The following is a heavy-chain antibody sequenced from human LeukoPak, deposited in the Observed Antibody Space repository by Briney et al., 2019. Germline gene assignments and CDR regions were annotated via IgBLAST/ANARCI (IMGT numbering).Heavy chain of an antibody. CDR3: ARDSGYSGYVLFDY. CDR1: GYTFTSYG. D-gene: IGHD5-12*01. CDR2: ISVYNGNT. Sequence: ASVKVSCRASGYTFTSYGISWVRQAPGQGLEWMGWISVYNGNTNYAQKLQGRVTMTTDTSMRTAYMELRSLRFDDTAVYYCARDSGYSGYVLFDYWGQGTLVTVSS. V-gene: IGHV1-18*01. J-gene: IGHJ4*02.